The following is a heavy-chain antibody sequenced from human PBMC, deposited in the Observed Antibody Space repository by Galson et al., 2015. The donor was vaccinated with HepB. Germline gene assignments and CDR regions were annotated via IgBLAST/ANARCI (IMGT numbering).Heavy chain of an antibody. J-gene: IGHJ3*02. D-gene: IGHD7-27*01. CDR3: ARAPLGLGAFDI. CDR1: GFTFSSYA. Sequence: SLRLSCAASGFTFSSYAMHWVRQAPGKGLEWVAVISYDGSNKYYADSVKGRFTISRDNSKNTLYLQMNSLRAEDTAVYYCARAPLGLGAFDIWGQGTMVTVSS. CDR2: ISYDGSNK. V-gene: IGHV3-30*04.